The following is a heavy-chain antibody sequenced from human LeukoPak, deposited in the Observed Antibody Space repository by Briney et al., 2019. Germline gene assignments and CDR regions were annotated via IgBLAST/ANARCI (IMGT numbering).Heavy chain of an antibody. CDR3: ARGPDYYGDYISWFPDAFHT. J-gene: IGHJ3*02. CDR1: GASFSGYF. CDR2: IKYDGTT. V-gene: IGHV4-34*01. D-gene: IGHD4-17*01. Sequence: PSETLSLTCAVSGASFSGYFWNWIRQSPEKGLEWIGEIKYDGTTNYNPSLTSRVTMSIDKATNQFHLKVTSLTAADTAVYYCARGPDYYGDYISWFPDAFHTWGQGTLVSVSP.